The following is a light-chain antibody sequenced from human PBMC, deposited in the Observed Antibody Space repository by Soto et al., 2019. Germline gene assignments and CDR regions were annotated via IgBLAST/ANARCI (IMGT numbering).Light chain of an antibody. Sequence: QSALTQPPPASGSPGQSVTISCTGTSSDVGGYNYVSWYQQYPGKAPKLMIYEVSKRPSGVPDRFSGSKSGNTASLTVSGLQAEDEADYYCCSYAGSNILYVFGTGTQLTVL. J-gene: IGLJ1*01. V-gene: IGLV2-8*01. CDR2: EVS. CDR3: CSYAGSNILYV. CDR1: SSDVGGYNY.